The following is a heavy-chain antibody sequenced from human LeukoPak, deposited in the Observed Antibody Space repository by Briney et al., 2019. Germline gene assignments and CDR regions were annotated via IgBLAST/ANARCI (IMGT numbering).Heavy chain of an antibody. CDR3: ARRPGGYFDWLLSPSPVDL. CDR2: INHSGST. CDR1: GGSFSGYY. Sequence: SETLSLTCAVYGGSFSGYYWSWIRQPPGKGLEWIGEINHSGSTNYNPSLKSRVTISVDTSKNQFSLKLSSVTAADTAVYYCARRPGGYFDWLLSPSPVDLWGQGTLVTVSS. V-gene: IGHV4-34*01. D-gene: IGHD3-9*01. J-gene: IGHJ4*02.